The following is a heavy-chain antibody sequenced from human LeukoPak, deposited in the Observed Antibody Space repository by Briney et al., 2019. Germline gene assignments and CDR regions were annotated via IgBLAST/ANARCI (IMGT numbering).Heavy chain of an antibody. CDR2: IKQDGSEK. J-gene: IGHJ4*02. Sequence: GGSLRLSCAASGFTFRTYWMSWVRQAPGTGLEWVANIKQDGSEKYYVDSVKGRFTISRDNAKNSLYLQMNSLRAEDTAVYYCAKVRGLYCSGGSCYFDYWGQGTLVTVSS. CDR1: GFTFRTYW. D-gene: IGHD2-15*01. CDR3: AKVRGLYCSGGSCYFDY. V-gene: IGHV3-7*03.